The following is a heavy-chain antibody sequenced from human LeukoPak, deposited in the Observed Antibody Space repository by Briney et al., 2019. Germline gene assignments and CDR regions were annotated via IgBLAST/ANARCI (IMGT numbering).Heavy chain of an antibody. CDR1: GYTFTSYG. V-gene: IGHV1-18*01. CDR3: ARDLPLVRGVTPDAIDP. J-gene: IGHJ5*02. Sequence: ASVKVSCKASGYTFTSYGISWVRQAPGQGLEWMGWISAYNGNTNYAQKLQGRVTMTTDTSTSTAYMELGSLRSDDTAVYYCARDLPLVRGVTPDAIDPWGQGTLVTVSS. CDR2: ISAYNGNT. D-gene: IGHD3-10*01.